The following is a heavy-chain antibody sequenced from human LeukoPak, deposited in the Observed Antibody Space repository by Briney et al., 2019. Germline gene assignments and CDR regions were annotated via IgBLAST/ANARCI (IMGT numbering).Heavy chain of an antibody. D-gene: IGHD1-1*01. CDR3: AGTSTWLSFGY. J-gene: IGHJ4*02. Sequence: SETLSLTCTVSGGSISSYYWSWIRQPPGKGLEWIGYINHSGTTNYNPYLKSRVTISVDTSKNQFSLKMSSVTAADTAIYFCAGTSTWLSFGYWGQGTLVTVSS. CDR2: INHSGTT. CDR1: GGSISSYY. V-gene: IGHV4-59*08.